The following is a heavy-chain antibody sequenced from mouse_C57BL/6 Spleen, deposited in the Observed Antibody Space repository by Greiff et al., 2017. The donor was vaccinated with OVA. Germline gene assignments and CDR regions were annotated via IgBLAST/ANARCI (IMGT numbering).Heavy chain of an antibody. V-gene: IGHV3-6*01. D-gene: IGHD1-1*01. CDR1: GYSITSGYY. CDR3: ARGLLRDYAMDY. J-gene: IGHJ4*01. Sequence: EVKLVESGPGLVKPSQSLSLTCSVTGYSITSGYYWNWIRQFPGNKLEWMGYISYDGSNNYNPSLKNRISITRDTSKNQFFLKLNSVTTEDTATYYCARGLLRDYAMDYWGQGTSVTVSS. CDR2: ISYDGSN.